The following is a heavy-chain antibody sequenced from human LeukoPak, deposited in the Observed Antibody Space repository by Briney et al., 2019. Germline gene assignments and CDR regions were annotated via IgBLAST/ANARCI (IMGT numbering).Heavy chain of an antibody. J-gene: IGHJ4*02. CDR2: INHSGST. V-gene: IGHV4-34*01. CDR1: GGSFSGYY. CDR3: ARGLGGSSGCFGY. Sequence: SETLSLTCAVYGGSFSGYYWSWIRQPPGKGLEWIGEINHSGSTNYNPSLKSRVTISVDTSKNQLSLRLSSVTAADTAVYYCARGLGGSSGCFGYWGQGTLVTVSS. D-gene: IGHD6-19*01.